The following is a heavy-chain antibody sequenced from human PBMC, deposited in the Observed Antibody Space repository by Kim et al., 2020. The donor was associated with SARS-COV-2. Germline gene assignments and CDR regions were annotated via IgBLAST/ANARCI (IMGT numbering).Heavy chain of an antibody. J-gene: IGHJ4*02. CDR2: T. V-gene: IGHV3-49*02. CDR3: NPYYDFLGLDY. D-gene: IGHD3-3*01. Sequence: TEYAASVKGRFTISRDDSKSIAYLQMNSLKTEDTAVYYCNPYYDFLGLDYWGQGTLVTVSS.